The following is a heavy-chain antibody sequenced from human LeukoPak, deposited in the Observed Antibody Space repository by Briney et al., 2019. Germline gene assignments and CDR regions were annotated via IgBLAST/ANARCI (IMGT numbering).Heavy chain of an antibody. CDR2: IIPIFGTA. CDR3: ARDKNVVVPAAIGSYYGMDV. J-gene: IGHJ6*02. CDR1: GGTFSSYA. Sequence: SVKVSCKASGGTFSSYAINWVRQAPGQGLEWMGGIIPIFGTANYAQKFQGRVTITADESTSTAYMELSSLRSEDTAVYYCARDKNVVVPAAIGSYYGMDVWGQGTTVTVSS. V-gene: IGHV1-69*13. D-gene: IGHD2-2*01.